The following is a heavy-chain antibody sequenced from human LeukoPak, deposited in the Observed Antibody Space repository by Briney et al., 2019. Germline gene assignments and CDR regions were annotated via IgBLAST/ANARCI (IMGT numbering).Heavy chain of an antibody. D-gene: IGHD6-6*01. CDR1: GGSISSSSYY. V-gene: IGHV4-39*07. Sequence: SETLSLTCTVYGGSISSSSYYWGWIRQPPGKGLEWIGSIYYSGSTYYNPSLKSRVTISVDTSKNQFSLKLSSVTAADTAVYYCARANTRLKYSSSPYFDYWGQGTLVTVSS. CDR2: IYYSGST. J-gene: IGHJ4*02. CDR3: ARANTRLKYSSSPYFDY.